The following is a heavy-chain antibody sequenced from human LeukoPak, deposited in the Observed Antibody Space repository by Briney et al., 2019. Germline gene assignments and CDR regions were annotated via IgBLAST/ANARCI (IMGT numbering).Heavy chain of an antibody. V-gene: IGHV4-59*10. CDR3: ARHLNYYYYYYMDV. CDR2: INTSGST. CDR1: GGSFSSYY. Sequence: SETLSLTCAVYGGSFSSYYWSWIRQPAGKGLEWIGRINTSGSTNYNPSLKSRVTMSVDTSKNQFSLNLTSVTAADTAVYFCARHLNYYYYYYMDVWGKGTTVTVSS. J-gene: IGHJ6*03.